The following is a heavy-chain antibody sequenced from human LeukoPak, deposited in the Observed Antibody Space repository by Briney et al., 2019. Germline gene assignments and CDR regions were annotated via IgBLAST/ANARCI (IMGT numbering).Heavy chain of an antibody. CDR3: ARVGWRASLAHFDY. J-gene: IGHJ4*02. Sequence: SETLSLTCAVYGGSFSGYYWSWIRQPPGKGLEWIGEINHSGSTNYNPSLKSRVTISVDTSKNQFSLKLNSVTAADTAVYYCARVGWRASLAHFDYWGQGTLVTVSS. CDR1: GGSFSGYY. D-gene: IGHD2-2*01. CDR2: INHSGST. V-gene: IGHV4-34*01.